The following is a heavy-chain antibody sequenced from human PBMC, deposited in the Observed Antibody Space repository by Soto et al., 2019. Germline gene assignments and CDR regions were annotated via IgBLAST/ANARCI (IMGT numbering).Heavy chain of an antibody. CDR2: IYYSGST. D-gene: IGHD6-13*01. Sequence: QVQLQESGPGLLKPSQTLSLTCSVSGGSISSSDYYWSGIRQHPGKGLEWIGYIYYSGSTYYNPSLKSRVTISVDTSKNQFSLKLSSVTAADTAVYYCARHPRSNTRGFDPWGQGTLVTVSS. V-gene: IGHV4-31*03. J-gene: IGHJ5*02. CDR1: GGSISSSDYY. CDR3: ARHPRSNTRGFDP.